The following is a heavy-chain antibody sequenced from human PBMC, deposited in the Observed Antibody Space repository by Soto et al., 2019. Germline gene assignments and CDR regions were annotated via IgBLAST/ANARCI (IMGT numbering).Heavy chain of an antibody. Sequence: GGSLRLSCAASGLNFSPFGMHWVRTAPGQEPAWVAVISYDGSNQNYADSAKRRFTISRDNSKNTLYLQMNSLRVEDTALYYCAKVGRQWLIYYYYGMDVWGQGTTVTVSS. J-gene: IGHJ6*02. D-gene: IGHD6-19*01. CDR1: GLNFSPFG. CDR3: AKVGRQWLIYYYYGMDV. V-gene: IGHV3-30*18. CDR2: ISYDGSNQ.